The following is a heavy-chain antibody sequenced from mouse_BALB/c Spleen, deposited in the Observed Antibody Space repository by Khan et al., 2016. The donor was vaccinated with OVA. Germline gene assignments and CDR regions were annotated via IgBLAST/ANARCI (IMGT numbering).Heavy chain of an antibody. CDR3: TTAYYRYYFDY. D-gene: IGHD2-14*01. V-gene: IGHV1S134*01. CDR2: IYPGNGYT. CDR1: GNTFTSYG. Sequence: EVQLQESGAELGRPGSSVKLSCKTSGNTFTSYGIKWVKQRPGQGLEWIGYIYPGNGYTEYNEKFQGKAILTSDTSSSTAYMLLRSLTSEDSAIYFCTTAYYRYYFDYWGQGTTLTVSS. J-gene: IGHJ2*01.